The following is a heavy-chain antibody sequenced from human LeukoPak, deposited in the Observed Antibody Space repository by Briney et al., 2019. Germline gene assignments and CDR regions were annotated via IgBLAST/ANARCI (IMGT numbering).Heavy chain of an antibody. J-gene: IGHJ6*04. Sequence: GGSLRLSCAASGFTFSTYWMHWVRQAPGKGLVWVSRINTDGSSTAYAESVKGRFTVSRDNAKNTLYLQMNSLRAEDTAVYYCAFSAASRQTYYGMDVWGKGTTVTVSS. D-gene: IGHD2-2*01. V-gene: IGHV3-74*01. CDR2: INTDGSST. CDR1: GFTFSTYW. CDR3: AFSAASRQTYYGMDV.